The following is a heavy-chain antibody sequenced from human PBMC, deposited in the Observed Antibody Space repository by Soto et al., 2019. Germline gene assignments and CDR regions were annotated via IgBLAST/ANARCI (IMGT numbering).Heavy chain of an antibody. V-gene: IGHV3-30*03. CDR3: VSDRGYGHASVPYS. J-gene: IGHJ4*02. Sequence: QAQLVESGGGVVQPGRSLRLSCAASGFAFSSYGMHWVRQAPGTGLEWMAVISYDGSIQHYADSVNGRFTISSDNSKNMVLLQISSLRAEDTAVYYCVSDRGYGHASVPYSWGQGTLVSVSS. CDR2: ISYDGSIQ. D-gene: IGHD5-18*01. CDR1: GFAFSSYG.